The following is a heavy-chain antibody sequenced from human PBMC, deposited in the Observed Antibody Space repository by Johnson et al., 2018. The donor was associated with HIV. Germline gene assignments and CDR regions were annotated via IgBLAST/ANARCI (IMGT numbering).Heavy chain of an antibody. CDR2: IGTAGAT. CDR3: TVAGNGGAFDI. D-gene: IGHD6-19*01. V-gene: IGHV3-13*01. CDR1: GFTFSSYD. Sequence: VQLVESGGNLVQPGGSLRLSCAASGFTFSSYDLHWVRQATGKGLAWVSSIGTAGATFYPGSVKGRFAISRQNAKNSLYLQRYSLRAGDPAGYYCTVAGNGGAFDIWGQGTMVTVSS. J-gene: IGHJ3*02.